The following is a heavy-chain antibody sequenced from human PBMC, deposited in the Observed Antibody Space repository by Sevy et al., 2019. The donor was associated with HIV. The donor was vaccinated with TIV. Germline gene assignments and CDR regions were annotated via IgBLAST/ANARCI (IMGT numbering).Heavy chain of an antibody. D-gene: IGHD2-15*01. Sequence: SETLSLTCTVSGGSISGYYWSWIRQPPGKGLEWIGYFYYSGRTNYNPSLKSRVTISVDTSKNQFSLKLSSVTAADTAVYYCATCSPDYYYGMDVWGQGTTVTASS. CDR3: ATCSPDYYYGMDV. CDR1: GGSISGYY. V-gene: IGHV4-59*03. CDR2: FYYSGRT. J-gene: IGHJ6*02.